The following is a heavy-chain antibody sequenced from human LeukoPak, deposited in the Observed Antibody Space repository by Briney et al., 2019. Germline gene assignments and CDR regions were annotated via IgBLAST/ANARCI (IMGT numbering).Heavy chain of an antibody. Sequence: SETLSLTCTVSDGSITNYYWTWIRQPPGKGLEWIGYIFYTGSDNSNYNPSLRSRVTTSVDTSRNQFSLKLSSVTAADTAVYYCARDLNYYGSGRDAFDIWGQGTMVTVSS. D-gene: IGHD3-10*01. V-gene: IGHV4-59*12. J-gene: IGHJ3*02. CDR1: DGSITNYY. CDR2: IFYTGSDNS. CDR3: ARDLNYYGSGRDAFDI.